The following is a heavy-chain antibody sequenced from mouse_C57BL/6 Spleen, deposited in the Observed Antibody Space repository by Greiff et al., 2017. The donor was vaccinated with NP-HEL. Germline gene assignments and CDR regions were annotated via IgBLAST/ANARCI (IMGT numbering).Heavy chain of an antibody. Sequence: EVQLQQSGPELVKPGASVKMSCKASGYTFTDYNMHWVKQSHGKSLEWIGYINPNNGGTSYNQKFKGKATLTVNKSSSTAYMELRSLTSEDSAVYYCAKDYGSSYGWYLDVWGTGTTVTVSS. D-gene: IGHD1-1*01. J-gene: IGHJ1*03. CDR2: INPNNGGT. CDR3: AKDYGSSYGWYLDV. CDR1: GYTFTDYN. V-gene: IGHV1-22*01.